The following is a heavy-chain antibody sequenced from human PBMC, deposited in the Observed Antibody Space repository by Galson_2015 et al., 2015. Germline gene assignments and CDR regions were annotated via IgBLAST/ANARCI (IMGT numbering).Heavy chain of an antibody. Sequence: TLSLTCTVSGGSISSGSYYWRWIRQPAGKGLEWIGRIYTSGSTNYNPSPKSRVTISVDTSKNQFSLKLSSVTAADTAVYYCAREYKVGSYYYWGQGTLVTVSS. CDR2: IYTSGST. CDR3: AREYKVGSYYY. CDR1: GGSISSGSYY. D-gene: IGHD3-10*01. V-gene: IGHV4-61*02. J-gene: IGHJ4*02.